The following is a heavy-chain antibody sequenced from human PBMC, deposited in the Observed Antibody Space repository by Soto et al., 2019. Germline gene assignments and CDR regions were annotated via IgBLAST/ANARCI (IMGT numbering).Heavy chain of an antibody. V-gene: IGHV3-33*01. Sequence: GGSLRLSCAASGFTFGSYGMHWVRQAPGKGLEWVAVIWYDGSNKYYADSVKGRFTISRDNSKNTLYLQMNSLRAEDTAVYYCARGSSDTGFDYWGQGTLVTVSS. CDR2: IWYDGSNK. CDR3: ARGSSDTGFDY. D-gene: IGHD5-18*01. CDR1: GFTFGSYG. J-gene: IGHJ4*02.